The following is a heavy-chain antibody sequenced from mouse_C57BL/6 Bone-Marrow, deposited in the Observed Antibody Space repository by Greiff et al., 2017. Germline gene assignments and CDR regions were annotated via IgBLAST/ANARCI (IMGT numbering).Heavy chain of an antibody. CDR1: GYTFTSYN. V-gene: IGHV1-12*01. CDR3: ARGLAGFGS. J-gene: IGHJ3*01. D-gene: IGHD3-3*01. CDR2: IHPANGDT. Sequence: PGAELVRPGASVKMSCKASGYTFTSYNMHWVKQTPSQGLEWIGAIHPANGDTSYNQKFKGKATLTVDKSSSTAYMQLSSLTSEDSAVYFCARGLAGFGSRGEETLVSVSA.